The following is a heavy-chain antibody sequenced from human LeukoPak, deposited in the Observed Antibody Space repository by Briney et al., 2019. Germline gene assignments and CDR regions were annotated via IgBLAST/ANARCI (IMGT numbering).Heavy chain of an antibody. J-gene: IGHJ4*02. CDR2: VYYSGSA. D-gene: IGHD1-26*01. Sequence: SETLSLTCTVSGGTISSSNYYWDWIRQPPGKGLEWIGSVYYSGSAYYNPSLKSRLTISVDTSMNQFSLKLTSVTAADTAVIYCASRSTSRGSPFDYWGQGTLVTVSS. CDR3: ASRSTSRGSPFDY. V-gene: IGHV4-39*01. CDR1: GGTISSSNYY.